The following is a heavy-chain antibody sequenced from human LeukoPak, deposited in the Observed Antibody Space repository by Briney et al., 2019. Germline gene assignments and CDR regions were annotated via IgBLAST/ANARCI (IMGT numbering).Heavy chain of an antibody. CDR2: IYYSGST. CDR1: GGSISSYY. Sequence: SETLSLTCTVSGGSISSYYWSWIRQPPGKGLEWIGYIYYSGSTNYNPSLTRRSTISVDTHTNQFSLKLSSVTAADTAVYYCARAIYYNDSSGYFDWGQGTLVTVSS. D-gene: IGHD3-22*01. J-gene: IGHJ4*02. CDR3: ARAIYYNDSSGYFD. V-gene: IGHV4-59*01.